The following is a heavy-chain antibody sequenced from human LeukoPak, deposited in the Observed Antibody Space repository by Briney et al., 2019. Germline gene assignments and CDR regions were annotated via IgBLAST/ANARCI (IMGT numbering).Heavy chain of an antibody. V-gene: IGHV4-39*01. Sequence: NASETLSLTCTVSGGSISSSSDSWGWIRQPPGKGLEWLGSIYYSGSTYYNPSLKSRVTISVDTSKNQFSLKLSSVTAADTAVYYCASRSPYYDFWSGFNYYYYGMDVWGQGTTVTVSS. CDR1: GGSISSSSDS. CDR2: IYYSGST. D-gene: IGHD3-3*01. J-gene: IGHJ6*02. CDR3: ASRSPYYDFWSGFNYYYYGMDV.